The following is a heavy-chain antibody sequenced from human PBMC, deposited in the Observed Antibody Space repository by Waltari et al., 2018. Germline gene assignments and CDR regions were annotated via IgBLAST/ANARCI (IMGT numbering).Heavy chain of an antibody. CDR3: ARDGLRFGELLPDY. V-gene: IGHV1-8*01. D-gene: IGHD3-10*01. CDR1: GYTFTSYD. J-gene: IGHJ4*02. Sequence: QVQLVQSGAEVKKPGASVKVSCKASGYTFTSYDINWVRQATGQGLEWMGWMNPNSGNTGYAQKFQGRVTMTRNTSLITAYMELSSLRSEDTAVYYCARDGLRFGELLPDYWGQGTLVTVSS. CDR2: MNPNSGNT.